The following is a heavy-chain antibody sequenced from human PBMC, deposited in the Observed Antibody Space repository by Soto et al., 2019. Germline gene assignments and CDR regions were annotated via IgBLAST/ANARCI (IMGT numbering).Heavy chain of an antibody. CDR1: GYTLTEIS. CDR3: ATGDSRSLLDH. V-gene: IGHV1-24*01. CDR2: LDPEDGET. Sequence: ASVKVSCKISGYTLTEISMHWVRQPPGKGLEWMGGLDPEDGETIYAQNFQGRVTVTEDTSTDTAYMELSSLRYDDKAVYYCATGDSRSLLDHWGQGTLVTVSS. J-gene: IGHJ4*01. D-gene: IGHD3-22*01.